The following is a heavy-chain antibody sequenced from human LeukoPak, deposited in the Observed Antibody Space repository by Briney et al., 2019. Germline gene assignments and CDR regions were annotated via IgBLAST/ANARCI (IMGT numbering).Heavy chain of an antibody. Sequence: ASVKVSCKASGYTFTSYGISWVRQAPGQGLEWMGWISAYNGNTNYAQKLQGRVTMTTDTSTSTAYMELRSLKSDDTAVYYCARPPIYDFWSGYYRGMDVWGQGTTVTVSS. D-gene: IGHD3-3*01. J-gene: IGHJ6*02. CDR3: ARPPIYDFWSGYYRGMDV. CDR2: ISAYNGNT. V-gene: IGHV1-18*01. CDR1: GYTFTSYG.